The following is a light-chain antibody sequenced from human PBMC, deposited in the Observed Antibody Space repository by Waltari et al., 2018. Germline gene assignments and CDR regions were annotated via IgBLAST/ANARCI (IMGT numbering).Light chain of an antibody. CDR2: WAS. CDR3: QQYYTTPYT. J-gene: IGKJ2*01. CDR1: QTLLSNSNNKNY. V-gene: IGKV4-1*01. Sequence: DIVMTQSPDSLAVSLGERATINCKSSQTLLSNSNNKNYLAWYQQKPGQPPQLLVYWASILYSGVPDRFSGSGSGMDFTLTISSLQAEDVAVYYCQQYYTTPYTFGQGTKLEIK.